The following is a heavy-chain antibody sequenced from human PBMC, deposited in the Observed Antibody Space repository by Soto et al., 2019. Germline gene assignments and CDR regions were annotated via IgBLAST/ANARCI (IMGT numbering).Heavy chain of an antibody. CDR1: GFTFSSYA. J-gene: IGHJ4*02. V-gene: IGHV3-23*01. CDR2: ISGSGGST. Sequence: EVQLLESGGGLVQPGGSLRLSCAASGFTFSSYAMSWVRQAPGKGLEWVSAISGSGGSTYYADSVKGRFTTSRDNSKNTLYMKMNSLRAEDTAVYYCAKEVVTMVRGVIITSSHYWGQGTLVTVSS. D-gene: IGHD3-10*01. CDR3: AKEVVTMVRGVIITSSHY.